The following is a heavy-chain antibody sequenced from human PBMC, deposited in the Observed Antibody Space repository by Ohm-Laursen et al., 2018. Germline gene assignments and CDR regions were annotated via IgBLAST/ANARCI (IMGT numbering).Heavy chain of an antibody. CDR3: ARDYYDSSGYYGDYFDY. V-gene: IGHV3-23*01. CDR1: GFTFRSYA. Sequence: SLRLSCAASGFTFRSYAMTWVRQAPGKGLEWVSGISGGGGGTYYADSVKGRFTISRDNSKNTLYLQMNSLRAEDTAVYYCARDYYDSSGYYGDYFDYWGQGTLVTVSS. D-gene: IGHD3-22*01. CDR2: ISGGGGGT. J-gene: IGHJ4*02.